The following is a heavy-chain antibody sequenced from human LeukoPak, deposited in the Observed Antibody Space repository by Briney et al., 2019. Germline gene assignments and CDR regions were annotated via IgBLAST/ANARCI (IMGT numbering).Heavy chain of an antibody. CDR1: GYTLTELS. D-gene: IGHD6-13*01. J-gene: IGHJ4*02. V-gene: IGHV1-24*01. Sequence: ASVKVSCKVSGYTLTELSMHWVRKASGKGLEGMEGFDPEDGETIYAQKFQGRVTMTEDTSTDTAYMELSSLRSEDTAVYYCATIIAAAGTFDYWGQGTLVTVSS. CDR2: FDPEDGET. CDR3: ATIIAAAGTFDY.